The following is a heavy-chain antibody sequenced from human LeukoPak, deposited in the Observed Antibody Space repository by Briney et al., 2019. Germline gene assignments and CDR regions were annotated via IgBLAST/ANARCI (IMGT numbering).Heavy chain of an antibody. CDR3: AKVAAVPGLFYFDY. Sequence: GGSLRLSCAASGFTFSSYAMNWVRQAPGKGLEWVSTISGSGDSTYYADSVKGRFTISRDKSKNTLYLQMDSLTVEDTAVYFCAKVAAVPGLFYFDYWGQGTLVTVSS. CDR2: ISGSGDST. J-gene: IGHJ4*02. D-gene: IGHD6-25*01. V-gene: IGHV3-23*01. CDR1: GFTFSSYA.